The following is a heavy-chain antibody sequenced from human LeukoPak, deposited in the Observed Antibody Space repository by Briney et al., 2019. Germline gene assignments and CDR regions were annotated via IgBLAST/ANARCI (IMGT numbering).Heavy chain of an antibody. CDR1: GGSISSGGYS. CDR2: IYHSGST. Sequence: SETLSPTCAVSGGSISSGGYSWSWIQQPPGKGLEWIGYIYHSGSTYYNPSLKSRVTISVDRSKNQFSLKLSSVTAADTAVYYCATGGSGAVDYWGQGTLVTVSS. V-gene: IGHV4-30-2*01. CDR3: ATGGSGAVDY. D-gene: IGHD2-15*01. J-gene: IGHJ4*02.